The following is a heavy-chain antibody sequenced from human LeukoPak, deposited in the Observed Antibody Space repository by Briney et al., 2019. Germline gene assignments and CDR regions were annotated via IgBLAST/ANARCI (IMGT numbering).Heavy chain of an antibody. CDR2: IYFAGSP. CDR3: ARGIVVLSGAAPFDF. D-gene: IGHD4/OR15-4a*01. Sequence: KSSETLSLTCTVSGDSVSDNSHSWGWIRQAPGKGLEWVGSIYFAGSPFFRPSLKSRLTLSLDTAKNQFSMSLSSVTAADTAFYYCARGIVVLSGAAPFDFWGQGALVTVSS. J-gene: IGHJ4*02. CDR1: GDSVSDNSHS. V-gene: IGHV4-39*07.